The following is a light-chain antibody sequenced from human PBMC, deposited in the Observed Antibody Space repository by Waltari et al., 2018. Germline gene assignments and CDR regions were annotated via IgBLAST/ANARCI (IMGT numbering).Light chain of an antibody. CDR3: SSYAGGVYV. CDR2: EVT. J-gene: IGLJ1*01. V-gene: IGLV2-23*02. Sequence: QSAPTPPASVSGSPAQSLTVSCTGSSRDVGSYNVVSWYQHHPGNAPKLIIYEVTKRPSGVSDRFSGSKSGNTASLTISGLQTDDEADYYCSSYAGGVYVFGTGTTVTVL. CDR1: SRDVGSYNV.